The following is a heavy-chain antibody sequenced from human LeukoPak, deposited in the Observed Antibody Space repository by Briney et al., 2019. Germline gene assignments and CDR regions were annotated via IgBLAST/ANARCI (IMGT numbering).Heavy chain of an antibody. CDR1: GYSISSGYY. CDR2: IDRSGNR. Sequence: PSETLSLTCAVSGYSISSGYYWGWIRQSPGKGLEWIGSIDRSGNRYYNPSLKSRVTLSVDTSENQFSLQLSPVTAADRALYYCARSGDYIKEGFDYWGQGTLVTVSS. V-gene: IGHV4-38-2*01. J-gene: IGHJ4*02. CDR3: ARSGDYIKEGFDY. D-gene: IGHD3-22*01.